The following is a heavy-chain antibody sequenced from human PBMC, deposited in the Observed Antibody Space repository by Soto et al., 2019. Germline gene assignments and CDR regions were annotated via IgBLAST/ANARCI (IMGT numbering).Heavy chain of an antibody. V-gene: IGHV4-31*03. D-gene: IGHD6-6*01. CDR2: IYYIGST. CDR1: GGCISSSGGYY. CDR3: ARAGHSSSYEGANWSEP. J-gene: IGHJ5*02. Sequence: TRSLTCTVSGGCISSSGGYYWSWIRQHPGKGLEWIGYIYYIGSTYFNPSLKSRLTISVDTSKNQFSLQLSSVTAADTAVYYCARAGHSSSYEGANWSEPSGKENMLNVST.